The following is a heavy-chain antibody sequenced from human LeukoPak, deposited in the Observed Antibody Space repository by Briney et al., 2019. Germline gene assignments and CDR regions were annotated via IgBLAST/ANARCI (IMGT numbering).Heavy chain of an antibody. Sequence: GGSLRLSCAASGFTVSSDYMSWVRQAPGKGLEWVSVIYSGGSTYYADSVKGRFTISRDNSKNTLYLQMSRLGAEDTAVYYCAREAYCGGDCYYFDYWGQGTLVTVSS. J-gene: IGHJ4*02. V-gene: IGHV3-66*02. CDR1: GFTVSSDY. CDR2: IYSGGST. D-gene: IGHD2-21*01. CDR3: AREAYCGGDCYYFDY.